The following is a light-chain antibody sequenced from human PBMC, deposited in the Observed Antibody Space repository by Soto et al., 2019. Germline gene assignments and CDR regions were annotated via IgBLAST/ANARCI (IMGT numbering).Light chain of an antibody. V-gene: IGLV1-47*01. CDR1: TSNIGSNY. CDR2: RNN. Sequence: QSVLTQPPSASGTPGQGVTISCSGSTSNIGSNYVYWYQQLPGTAPKLLIYRNNQRPSGVPDRFSGSKSGNTASLTISGLQAEDEADYYCCSYAGSSTYVFGTGTKVTVL. CDR3: CSYAGSSTYV. J-gene: IGLJ1*01.